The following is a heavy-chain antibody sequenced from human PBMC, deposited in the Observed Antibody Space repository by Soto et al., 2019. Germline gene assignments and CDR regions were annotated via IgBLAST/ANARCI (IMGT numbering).Heavy chain of an antibody. D-gene: IGHD6-19*01. CDR2: IYHSGST. V-gene: IGHV4-4*02. CDR1: GGSISSSNW. CDR3: ARDSGYSSGWYYFDY. Sequence: SETLSLTCAVSGGSISSSNWWSWVRQPPGKGLEWIGEIYHSGSTNYNPSLKSRVTISVDKSKNQFSLKLSSVTAADTAVYYCARDSGYSSGWYYFDYWGQGTLVTVSS. J-gene: IGHJ4*02.